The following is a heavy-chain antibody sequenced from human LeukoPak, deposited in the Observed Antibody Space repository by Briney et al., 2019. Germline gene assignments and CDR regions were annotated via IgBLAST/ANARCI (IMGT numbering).Heavy chain of an antibody. CDR2: ISGSSSSI. D-gene: IGHD2-21*01. V-gene: IGHV3-48*04. CDR3: FGQGHITYYFDY. J-gene: IGHJ4*02. CDR1: GFTFSSYA. Sequence: GGSLRLSCAASGFTFSSYAMSWVRQAPGKGLEWISYISGSSSSIYYADSVRGRFTISRDNAKNALYLQMNSLRAEDTAVYYCFGQGHITYYFDYWGPGTLVTVSS.